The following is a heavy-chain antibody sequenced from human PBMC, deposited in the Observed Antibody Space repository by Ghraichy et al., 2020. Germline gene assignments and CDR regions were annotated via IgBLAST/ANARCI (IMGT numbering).Heavy chain of an antibody. CDR2: IKPDGSGK. CDR3: ARDSRDGLAGVNAGNDAFVI. D-gene: IGHD1-1*01. J-gene: IGHJ3*02. CDR1: GFTFSTYY. Sequence: GESLNISCAASGFTFSTYYMSWVRQAPGKGLEWVANIKPDGSGKNYVDSVKGRFTFSRDNAQNALYLQMNSLRAEDTAVYYCARDSRDGLAGVNAGNDAFVIWGQGTMVTVSS. V-gene: IGHV3-7*03.